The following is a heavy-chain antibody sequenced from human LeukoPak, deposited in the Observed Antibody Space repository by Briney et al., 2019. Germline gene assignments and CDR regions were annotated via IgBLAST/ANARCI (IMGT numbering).Heavy chain of an antibody. D-gene: IGHD2-15*01. CDR2: ISCSGSTI. CDR3: ARLGYCSAGSCYSLDY. CDR1: GFTFSDYE. V-gene: IGHV3-48*03. Sequence: GGSLRLSCAASGFTFSDYEMNWVRQAPGKGLEWVSYISCSGSTIFYADSMKGRFTTSRDNAKNSLYLHMKSLRAEDTAVYYCARLGYCSAGSCYSLDYWGQGTLVTVSS. J-gene: IGHJ4*02.